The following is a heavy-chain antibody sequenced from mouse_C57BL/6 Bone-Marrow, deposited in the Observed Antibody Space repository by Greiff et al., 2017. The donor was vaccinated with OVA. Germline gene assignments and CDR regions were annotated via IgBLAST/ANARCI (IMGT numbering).Heavy chain of an antibody. J-gene: IGHJ2*01. CDR2: IDPENGDT. V-gene: IGHV14-4*01. CDR3: TTVLRRDYFDY. D-gene: IGHD2-4*01. Sequence: EVQLQQSGAELVRPGASVKLSCTASGFNIKDDYMHWVKQRPEQGLEWIGWIDPENGDTEYASKFQGKATITADTSSNTAYLQLSSLTSEDTAVYYVTTVLRRDYFDYWGQGTTLTVSS. CDR1: GFNIKDDY.